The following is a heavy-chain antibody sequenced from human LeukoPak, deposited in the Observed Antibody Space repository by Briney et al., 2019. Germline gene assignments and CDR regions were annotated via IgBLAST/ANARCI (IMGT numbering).Heavy chain of an antibody. CDR3: ARDSANYRYDNFDY. J-gene: IGHJ4*02. D-gene: IGHD4/OR15-4a*01. CDR2: IYSSGNT. CDR1: GFIFSSNY. Sequence: GGSLRLSCAASGFIFSSNYMSWVRQAPGKGLEWVTVIYSSGNTYYADSVKGRFTISRDNSKNTLYLQMNSLRAEDTALYYCARDSANYRYDNFDYWGQGTLVTVSS. V-gene: IGHV3-66*03.